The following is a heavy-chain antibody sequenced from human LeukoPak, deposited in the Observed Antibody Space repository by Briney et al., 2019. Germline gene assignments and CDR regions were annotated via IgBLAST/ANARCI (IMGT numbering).Heavy chain of an antibody. V-gene: IGHV3-30*04. CDR1: GFTFSNYA. Sequence: GGSLRLSCAASGFTFSNYAMHWVRQAPGKGLEWVAVISYDANDKYYADSVKGRFTISRDNSKNTLYLQMNNLRAEDTAVYYCARVSAPSSGYGLYYYYYMDVWGKGTTVTVSS. CDR3: ARVSAPSSGYGLYYYYYMDV. D-gene: IGHD5-12*01. CDR2: ISYDANDK. J-gene: IGHJ6*03.